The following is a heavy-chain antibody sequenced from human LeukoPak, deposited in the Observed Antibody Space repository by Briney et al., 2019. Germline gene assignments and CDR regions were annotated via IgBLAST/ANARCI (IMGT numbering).Heavy chain of an antibody. CDR3: ARGMDPTLVS. J-gene: IGHJ4*02. CDR1: GFTLSSYT. D-gene: IGHD5/OR15-5a*01. CDR2: ISSSDAYI. V-gene: IGHV3-21*01. Sequence: SGGSLSLSCAVSGFTLSSYTTNWVRHAPQGGGEWVSSISSSDAYISYADSLQGRFTISRDHAKNSLYLQLHSLRVEDTAVYYCARGMDPTLVSWGQGTLVTVSS.